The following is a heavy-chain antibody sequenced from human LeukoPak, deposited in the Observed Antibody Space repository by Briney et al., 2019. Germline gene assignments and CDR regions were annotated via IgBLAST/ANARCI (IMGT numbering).Heavy chain of an antibody. D-gene: IGHD3-10*01. J-gene: IGHJ3*02. V-gene: IGHV4-34*01. CDR1: GGSFSGYY. CDR3: ARGRGGFTMVRGVMGPFAFDI. CDR2: INHSGST. Sequence: SETLSLTCAVYGGSFSGYYWSWIRQPPGKGLEWIGEINHSGSTIYNPSLKSRVTISVDTSKNQFSLKLSSVTAADTAVYYCARGRGGFTMVRGVMGPFAFDIWGQGTMVTVSS.